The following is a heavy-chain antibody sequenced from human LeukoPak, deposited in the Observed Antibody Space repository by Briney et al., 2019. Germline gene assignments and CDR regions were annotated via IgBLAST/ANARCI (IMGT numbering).Heavy chain of an antibody. D-gene: IGHD3-22*01. Sequence: SETLCLTSAVSGGSFTVYYWGWSRHPPGKGLGWSGEINLIGSTNYNPSLKSRVTIAVDASKHQISLKLSSVTAADTAVYYWGRFVTYFYDSSGNFRGVLFFDPWGQGTLVTVSS. CDR1: GGSFTVYY. CDR3: GRFVTYFYDSSGNFRGVLFFDP. V-gene: IGHV4-34*01. CDR2: INLIGST. J-gene: IGHJ5*02.